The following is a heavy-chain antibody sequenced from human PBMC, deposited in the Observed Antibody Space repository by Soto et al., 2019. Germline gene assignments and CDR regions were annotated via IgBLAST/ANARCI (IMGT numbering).Heavy chain of an antibody. J-gene: IGHJ4*02. Sequence: QVQLVQSGTEVKKPGASVKVSCKASGYRFTDYVIHWVRQAPGQRLEWMGWIGAGDGKTYYSQNFQGRVSITRDTSASKVYMELSSLISEDTAVYYCVRDYASDSGVHLDFWGQGALVTVSS. CDR1: GYRFTDYV. CDR3: VRDYASDSGVHLDF. CDR2: IGAGDGKT. V-gene: IGHV1-3*01. D-gene: IGHD3-22*01.